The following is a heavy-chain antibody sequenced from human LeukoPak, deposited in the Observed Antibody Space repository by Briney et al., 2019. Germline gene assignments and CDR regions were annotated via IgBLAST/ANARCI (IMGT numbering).Heavy chain of an antibody. J-gene: IGHJ4*02. CDR1: GFTFNIFG. CDR2: ISSSSIYI. Sequence: GGSLRLSCAASGFTFNIFGMSWVRQAPGKGLEWVSSISSSSIYIYYADSVKGRFTISRGNAKNSLYLQMNSLRAEDTAVYYCARGADNYGYIFDYWGQGTLVTVSS. D-gene: IGHD5-24*01. V-gene: IGHV3-21*01. CDR3: ARGADNYGYIFDY.